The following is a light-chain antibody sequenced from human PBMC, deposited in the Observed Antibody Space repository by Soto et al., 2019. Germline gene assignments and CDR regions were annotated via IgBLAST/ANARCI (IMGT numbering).Light chain of an antibody. J-gene: IGKJ1*01. V-gene: IGKV1-5*01. CDR3: QQYNSYSWT. CDR2: DAS. Sequence: DIQMTQSPSTLSATVGDRVTNTCRASQSISNWLAWYQQKPGKAPKLLIYDASSLESGVPSRFSGSGSGTEFTLTISSLQPDDFATYYCQQYNSYSWTFGQGTKVDIK. CDR1: QSISNW.